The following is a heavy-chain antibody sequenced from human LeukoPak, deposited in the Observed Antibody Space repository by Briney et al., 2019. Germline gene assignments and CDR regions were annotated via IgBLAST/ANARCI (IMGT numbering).Heavy chain of an antibody. CDR3: ARRAGGYSHPYDY. D-gene: IGHD4-23*01. CDR2: INHSGST. CDR1: GFTFSSYA. Sequence: GSLRLSCAASGFTFSSYAMSWIRQPPGKGLEWIGEINHSGSTNYNPSLKSRVTISVDTSKNQFSLKLSSVTAADTAVYYCARRAGGYSHPYDYWGQGILVTVSS. J-gene: IGHJ4*02. V-gene: IGHV4-34*01.